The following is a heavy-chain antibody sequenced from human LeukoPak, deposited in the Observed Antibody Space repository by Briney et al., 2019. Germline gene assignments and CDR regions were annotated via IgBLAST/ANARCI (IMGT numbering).Heavy chain of an antibody. CDR1: GFTVSSNY. D-gene: IGHD3-10*01. Sequence: GSLRLSCAASGFTVSSNYMSWVRQAPGKGLEWVSVIYSGGSTYYADPVKGRFTISRDNPKNTLYLQMNSLRAEDTAVYYCAREGITMVRGVIRRYAFDIWGQGTMVTVSS. CDR2: IYSGGST. V-gene: IGHV3-66*01. CDR3: AREGITMVRGVIRRYAFDI. J-gene: IGHJ3*02.